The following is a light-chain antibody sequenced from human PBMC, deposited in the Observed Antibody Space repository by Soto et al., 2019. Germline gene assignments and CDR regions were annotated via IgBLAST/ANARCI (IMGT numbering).Light chain of an antibody. J-gene: IGKJ1*01. CDR1: QYISSW. CDR2: DAS. V-gene: IGKV1-5*01. CDR3: QQYYSYWT. Sequence: DIQMTQSPSTLSASVGDRVTITCRASQYISSWLAWYQQKPGKAPRLLIYDASSLESGVPSRFSGSGSGTEFTLTISSLQTDDLATYHCQQYYSYWTFGQGTKVDI.